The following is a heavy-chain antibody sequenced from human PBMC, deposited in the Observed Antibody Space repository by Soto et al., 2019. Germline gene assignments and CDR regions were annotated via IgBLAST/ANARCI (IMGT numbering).Heavy chain of an antibody. CDR3: ATESMYVVVVGSTRDYYYGMDV. Sequence: EGQLLESGGGLVRPGGSLTLSCAGSGFTFSRYAMTWVRHAPGKGLEWVSSITVTDGRRKYADSVKGRFTISTDTHKNIVYLQMNSLRAEDTALYYCATESMYVVVVGSTRDYYYGMDVWGQGTTVIVS. D-gene: IGHD2-15*01. CDR1: GFTFSRYA. V-gene: IGHV3-23*01. CDR2: ITVTDGRR. J-gene: IGHJ6*02.